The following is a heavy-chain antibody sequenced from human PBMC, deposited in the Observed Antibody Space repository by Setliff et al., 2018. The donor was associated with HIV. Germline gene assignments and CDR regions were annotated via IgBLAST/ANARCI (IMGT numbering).Heavy chain of an antibody. CDR1: GYTFTNYA. Sequence: ASVKVSCKASGYTFTNYAINWVRQAPGQGLEWMGWVNTDTGNPTYAQGFTGRFVFSLDTSVNTAYLQISSLKTEDSAVYYCARGPPSQVDYWGQGTLVTVSS. V-gene: IGHV7-4-1*02. J-gene: IGHJ4*02. CDR3: ARGPPSQVDY. CDR2: VNTDTGNP.